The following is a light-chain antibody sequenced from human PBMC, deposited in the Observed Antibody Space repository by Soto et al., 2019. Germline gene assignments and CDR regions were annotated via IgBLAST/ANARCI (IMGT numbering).Light chain of an antibody. CDR1: QSVSSS. CDR3: QQRANWRIT. J-gene: IGKJ5*01. Sequence: EIMMTQSPPTLSVSPGERATLSCRASQSVSSSLAWYQQKPGQAPRLLIYDTSNRATGIPARFSGSGSGTDFTLTISSLEPEDFAVYYCQQRANWRITFGQGTRLDIK. V-gene: IGKV3-11*01. CDR2: DTS.